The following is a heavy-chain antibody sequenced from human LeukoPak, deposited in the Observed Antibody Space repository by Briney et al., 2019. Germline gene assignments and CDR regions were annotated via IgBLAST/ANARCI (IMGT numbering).Heavy chain of an antibody. J-gene: IGHJ4*02. CDR1: GFTFDDYA. D-gene: IGHD6-13*01. CDR3: AKSSGYSSSWALDY. CDR2: ISWNSGSI. V-gene: IGHV3-9*03. Sequence: GRSLRLSCAASGFTFDDYAMHWVRQAPGKGQEWVSGISWNSGSIGYADSVKGRFTISRDNAKNSLYLQMNSLRAEDMALYYCAKSSGYSSSWALDYWGQGTLVTVSS.